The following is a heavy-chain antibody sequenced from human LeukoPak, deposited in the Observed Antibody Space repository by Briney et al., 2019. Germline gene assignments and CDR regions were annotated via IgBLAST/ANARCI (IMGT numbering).Heavy chain of an antibody. Sequence: PGGSLRLSCAASGFTFSSYTINWVRQAPGKGLEWVSGISGSGSSTFYADSVKGRFTISRDNSKNTLYLQMNSLRAEDTAVYYCAKLNHIVVVTAMSRFDYWGQGTLVTVSS. CDR3: AKLNHIVVVTAMSRFDY. CDR1: GFTFSSYT. CDR2: ISGSGSST. D-gene: IGHD2-21*02. V-gene: IGHV3-23*01. J-gene: IGHJ4*02.